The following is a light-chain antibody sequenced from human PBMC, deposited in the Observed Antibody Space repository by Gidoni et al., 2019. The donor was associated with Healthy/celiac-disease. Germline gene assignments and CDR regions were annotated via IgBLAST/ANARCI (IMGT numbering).Light chain of an antibody. CDR1: QDISNY. J-gene: IGKJ4*01. Sequence: DIQMTQSPSSLPASVGDRVTITCQASQDISNYLNWYQQKPGKAPKLLIYDASNLETGVPSRFSGSGSGTDFTFTISSLQPEDIATYHCQQYDNLPLTFGGGTKVEIK. CDR2: DAS. V-gene: IGKV1-33*01. CDR3: QQYDNLPLT.